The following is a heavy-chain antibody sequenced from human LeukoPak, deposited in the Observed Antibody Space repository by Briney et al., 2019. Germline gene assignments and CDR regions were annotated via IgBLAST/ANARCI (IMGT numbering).Heavy chain of an antibody. CDR1: GGSIRSSSYS. Sequence: ETLSLTCTVSGGSIRSSSYSWGWVRQAPGKGLEWVSSISSSSSYIYYADSVKGRFTISRDNAKNSLYLQMNGLRAEDTAVYYCARGIRAGTTPVYWGQGTLVTVSS. J-gene: IGHJ4*02. CDR3: ARGIRAGTTPVY. V-gene: IGHV3-21*01. CDR2: ISSSSSYI. D-gene: IGHD1-7*01.